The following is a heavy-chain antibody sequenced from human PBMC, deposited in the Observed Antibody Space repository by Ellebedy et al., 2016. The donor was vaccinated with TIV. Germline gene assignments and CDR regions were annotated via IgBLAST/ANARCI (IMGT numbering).Heavy chain of an antibody. D-gene: IGHD4-23*01. CDR3: ARDPVGVGPAFDV. V-gene: IGHV3-23*01. J-gene: IGHJ3*01. CDR2: ITDSGGNT. CDR1: GLTFSSHA. Sequence: GESLKISCAASGLTFSSHAMSWVRQAPGKGLDWVSSITDSGGNTYYADSVKDRFTISRDNSKDTLYLQVNSLRAEDTAIYYCARDPVGVGPAFDVWGQGTMVTVSS.